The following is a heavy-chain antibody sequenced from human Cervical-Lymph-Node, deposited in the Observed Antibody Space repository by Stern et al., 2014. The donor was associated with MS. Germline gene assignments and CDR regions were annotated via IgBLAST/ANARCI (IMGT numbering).Heavy chain of an antibody. Sequence: QVQLVQSGSELKKPGTSVKGSCKTSGYTFTDYGINWVRQAPGQGLEWMGWINPNTGIPTYAQAVTGRFVFSFDTSVSTAYLHISNLRADDTAVYFCARLRVGDITRDYWGLGTLVTVSP. CDR2: INPNTGIP. CDR3: ARLRVGDITRDY. CDR1: GYTFTDYG. J-gene: IGHJ4*02. V-gene: IGHV7-4-1*02. D-gene: IGHD1-26*01.